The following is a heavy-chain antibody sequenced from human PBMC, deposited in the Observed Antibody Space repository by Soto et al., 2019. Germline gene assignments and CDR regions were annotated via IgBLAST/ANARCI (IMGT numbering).Heavy chain of an antibody. CDR2: IYYSGST. D-gene: IGHD3-10*01. CDR3: ARSGYYGSGSYYRLSYYYYGMDV. CDR1: GGSISSYY. J-gene: IGHJ6*02. V-gene: IGHV4-59*01. Sequence: SETLSLTCTVSGGSISSYYWSWIRQPPGKGLEWIGYIYYSGSTNYNPSLKSRVTISVDTSKNQFSLKLSSVTAADTAVYYCARSGYYGSGSYYRLSYYYYGMDVWGQGTTVTVSS.